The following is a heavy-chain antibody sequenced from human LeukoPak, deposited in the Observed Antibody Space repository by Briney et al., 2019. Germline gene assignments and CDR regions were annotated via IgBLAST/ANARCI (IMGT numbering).Heavy chain of an antibody. CDR3: ASWSEKKLYNWFDP. V-gene: IGHV6-1*01. CDR1: GDSVSSNSVT. Sequence: SQTLSLTCAISGDSVSSNSVTWNWIRQSPSRGLEWLGRAYYRSTWYNDYAVSVRGRITVNPDTSKNQFSLKLSSVTAADTAVYYCASWSEKKLYNWFDPWGQGTLVTVSS. J-gene: IGHJ5*02. CDR2: AYYRSTWYN.